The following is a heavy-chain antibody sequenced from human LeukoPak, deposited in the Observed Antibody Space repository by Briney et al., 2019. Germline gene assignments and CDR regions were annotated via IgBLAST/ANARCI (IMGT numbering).Heavy chain of an antibody. CDR2: IYYSGST. V-gene: IGHV4-59*01. D-gene: IGHD3-22*01. CDR1: GGSISSYY. CDR3: ARNYDSSGSDAFDI. J-gene: IGHJ3*02. Sequence: PSETLSLTCTVSGGSISSYYWSWLRQPPGKGLEWIGYIYYSGSTNYNPSLKSRVTISVDTSKNQFSLKLSSVTAADTAVYYCARNYDSSGSDAFDIWGQGTMVTVSS.